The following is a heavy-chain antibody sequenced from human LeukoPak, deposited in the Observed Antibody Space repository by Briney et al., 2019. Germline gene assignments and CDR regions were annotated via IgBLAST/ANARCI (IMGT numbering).Heavy chain of an antibody. V-gene: IGHV3-21*01. J-gene: IGHJ3*02. CDR2: ISSSSSYI. Sequence: GGSLRLSCAASGFTFSSYSMNWVRQAPGKGLEWVSSISSSSSYIYYADSVKGRFTISRDNAKNSLYLQMNSLRAEDTAVYYCARDPRLDAFDIWGQGTMVTVSS. CDR1: GFTFSSYS. D-gene: IGHD4-11*01. CDR3: ARDPRLDAFDI.